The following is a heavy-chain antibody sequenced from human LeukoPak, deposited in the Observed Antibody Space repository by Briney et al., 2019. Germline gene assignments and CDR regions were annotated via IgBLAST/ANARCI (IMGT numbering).Heavy chain of an antibody. CDR2: QSDTGAYT. J-gene: IGHJ4*02. CDR3: AKDQTEVVVAATGNDY. V-gene: IGHV3-23*01. CDR1: GFTFSNYA. Sequence: GGSLRLSCTASGFTFSNYAMSWVRQAPGKGLEWVSDQSDTGAYTNYVGSAKGRFTISRDNSKNTLYLQMNSLRAEDTAVYYCAKDQTEVVVAATGNDYWGQGTLVTVSS. D-gene: IGHD2-15*01.